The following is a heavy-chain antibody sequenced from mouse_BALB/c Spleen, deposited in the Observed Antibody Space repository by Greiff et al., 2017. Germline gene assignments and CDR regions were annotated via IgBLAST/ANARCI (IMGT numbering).Heavy chain of an antibody. CDR3: ARDGYGNWSWFAY. D-gene: IGHD2-1*01. V-gene: IGHV2-9*02. J-gene: IGHJ3*01. Sequence: QVQLQQSGPGLVAPSQSLSITCTVSGFSLTSYGVHWVRQPPGKGLEWLGVIWAGGSTNYNSALMSRLSISKDNSKSQVFLKMNSLQTDDTAMYYCARDGYGNWSWFAYWGQGTLVTVSA. CDR2: IWAGGST. CDR1: GFSLTSYG.